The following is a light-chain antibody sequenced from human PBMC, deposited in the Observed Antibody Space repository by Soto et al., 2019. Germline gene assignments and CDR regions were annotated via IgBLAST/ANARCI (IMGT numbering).Light chain of an antibody. J-gene: IGKJ4*01. Sequence: VMTQSPATLSVSPGERATLSCRASQSVSSNLAWYQQKPGQAPRLLIYGASTRATGIPARFSGSGSGTDFSLTISRLEPEDSAVYYCQQYGSSLLTFGGGTKVDIK. V-gene: IGKV3-15*01. CDR3: QQYGSSLLT. CDR2: GAS. CDR1: QSVSSN.